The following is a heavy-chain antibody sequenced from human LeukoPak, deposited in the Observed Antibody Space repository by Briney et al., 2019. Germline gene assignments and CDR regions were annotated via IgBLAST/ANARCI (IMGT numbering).Heavy chain of an antibody. J-gene: IGHJ4*02. D-gene: IGHD2-2*01. V-gene: IGHV3-53*01. CDR3: ARWYCSSTGCYYDY. CDR1: GLIVSSNY. Sequence: GGSLRLSCAASGLIVSSNYMSWIRQAPGKGLEWVSIIYSDGTTYYTDSVKGRFTISRDSSKNTLYLQMNSLRAEDTALYYCARWYCSSTGCYYDYWGQGTLVTVSS. CDR2: IYSDGTT.